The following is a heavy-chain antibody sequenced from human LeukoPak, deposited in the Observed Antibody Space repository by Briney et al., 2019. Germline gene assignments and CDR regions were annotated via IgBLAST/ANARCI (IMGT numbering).Heavy chain of an antibody. V-gene: IGHV3-48*03. Sequence: PGGSLRLSCAASGFTFSSYEMNWVRQAPGKGLEWVSYISSSGSTIYYADSVKGRFTISRDNAKNSLYLQMNSLRAEDTAVYYCATHEQWMVEWFDYWGQGTLVTASS. D-gene: IGHD6-19*01. CDR1: GFTFSSYE. CDR2: ISSSGSTI. CDR3: ATHEQWMVEWFDY. J-gene: IGHJ4*02.